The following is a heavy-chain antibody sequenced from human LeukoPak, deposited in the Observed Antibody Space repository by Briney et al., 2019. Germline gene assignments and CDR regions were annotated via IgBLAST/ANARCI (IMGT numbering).Heavy chain of an antibody. CDR1: GFTFSSYG. CDR2: ISYDGSNK. V-gene: IGHV3-30*18. Sequence: QSGGSLRLSCAASGFTFSSYGIHWVRQAPGKGLEWVAVISYDGSNKYYADSVKGRFTISRDNSKNTLYLQMNSLRAEDTAVYYCAKEIYSDSSAYVDYWGQGTLVTVSS. J-gene: IGHJ4*02. D-gene: IGHD3-22*01. CDR3: AKEIYSDSSAYVDY.